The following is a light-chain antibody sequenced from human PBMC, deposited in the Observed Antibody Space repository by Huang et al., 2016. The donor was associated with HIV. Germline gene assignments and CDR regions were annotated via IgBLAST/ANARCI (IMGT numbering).Light chain of an antibody. V-gene: IGKV3-15*01. J-gene: IGKJ5*01. CDR2: HAS. CDR3: QQYNSWPPLIT. Sequence: EIVLTQSPATLSVSPGEGATLSCRASQSVSTNLAWYQQRPGQAPRLLIFHASSRATGIPARCSGSGSGTEFTLTISSLQSEDFAVYYCQQYNSWPPLITFGQGTRLEIK. CDR1: QSVSTN.